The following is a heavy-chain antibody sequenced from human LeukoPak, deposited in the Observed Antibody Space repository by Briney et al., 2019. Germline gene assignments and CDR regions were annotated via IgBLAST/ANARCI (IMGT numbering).Heavy chain of an antibody. J-gene: IGHJ4*02. CDR3: TRGAGWLIDY. V-gene: IGHV4-59*01. D-gene: IGHD3-16*01. Sequence: SETLSLTCTVSDDSICDYYRGWIRQPPGKGLEWIGYFYNSGRSTYNPSLKSRVTISADTSKNHFSLKLNSVTTADTAVYYCTRGAGWLIDYWGQGILVTVSS. CDR2: FYNSGRS. CDR1: DDSICDYY.